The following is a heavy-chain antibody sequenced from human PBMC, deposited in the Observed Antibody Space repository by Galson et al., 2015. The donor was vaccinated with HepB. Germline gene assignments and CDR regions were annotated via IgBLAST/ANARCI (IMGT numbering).Heavy chain of an antibody. V-gene: IGHV1-46*01. D-gene: IGHD2-21*01. Sequence: SVKVSCKASGYTFTDYYIHWVRQAPGQGLEWMGIINPSGGSTTYAQKSQGRVTMTRDTSTNTVYLELSSLRSEDTAMYYCARDFMAYCGGDCDDYWGQGTLVTVSS. J-gene: IGHJ4*02. CDR2: INPSGGST. CDR1: GYTFTDYY. CDR3: ARDFMAYCGGDCDDY.